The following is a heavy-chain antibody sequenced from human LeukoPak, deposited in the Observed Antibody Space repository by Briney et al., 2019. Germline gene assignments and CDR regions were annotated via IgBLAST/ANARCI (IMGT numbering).Heavy chain of an antibody. CDR2: ISYDGFNK. Sequence: PGRSLRLSCAASGFTVSSYTMHWVRQAPGKGLEWVAVISYDGFNKYYADSVKGRFTISRDNSKNTLYLQMNSLRPEDTAVYYCARDTSGSGSYSGSDYWGQGTLVTVFS. CDR3: ARDTSGSGSYSGSDY. J-gene: IGHJ4*02. CDR1: GFTVSSYT. D-gene: IGHD3-10*01. V-gene: IGHV3-30-3*01.